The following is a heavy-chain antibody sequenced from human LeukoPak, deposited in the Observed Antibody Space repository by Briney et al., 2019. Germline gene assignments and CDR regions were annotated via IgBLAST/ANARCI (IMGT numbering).Heavy chain of an antibody. CDR3: AGGSFPEYFQH. CDR1: GGSFSGYY. J-gene: IGHJ1*01. D-gene: IGHD2/OR15-2a*01. CDR2: INHSGST. V-gene: IGHV4-34*01. Sequence: SETLSLTCAVYGGSFSGYYWSWIRQPPGKGLEWIGEINHSGSTNYNPSLKSRVTISVDTSKNQFSLKLSSVTAADTAVYYCAGGSFPEYFQHWGQGTLVTVSS.